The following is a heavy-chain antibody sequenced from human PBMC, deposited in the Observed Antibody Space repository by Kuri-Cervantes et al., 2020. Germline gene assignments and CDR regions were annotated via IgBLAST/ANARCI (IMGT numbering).Heavy chain of an antibody. Sequence: LSLTCAASGFTFRSYGMHWVRQAPGKGLEWVALTWSDAAGHYYTHSVRGRFTISRDNSKNTLYLQMNSLRAEDTAVYYCARNYDSSGLADYWGQGTLVTVSS. V-gene: IGHV3-33*01. CDR1: GFTFRSYG. CDR2: TWSDAAGH. D-gene: IGHD3-22*01. CDR3: ARNYDSSGLADY. J-gene: IGHJ4*02.